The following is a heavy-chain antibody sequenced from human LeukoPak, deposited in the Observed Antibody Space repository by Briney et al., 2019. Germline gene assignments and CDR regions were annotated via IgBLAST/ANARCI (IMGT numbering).Heavy chain of an antibody. D-gene: IGHD3-9*01. CDR3: ARADYYFDWLQFDY. CDR1: GYTFTSYA. Sequence: ASVKVSCKASGYTFTSYAMSWVRQAPGQRLEWMGWINAGNGNTKYSQKFQGRVTITRDTSASTAYMELSSLRSEDTAVYYCARADYYFDWLQFDYWGQGTLVTVSS. CDR2: INAGNGNT. J-gene: IGHJ4*02. V-gene: IGHV1-3*01.